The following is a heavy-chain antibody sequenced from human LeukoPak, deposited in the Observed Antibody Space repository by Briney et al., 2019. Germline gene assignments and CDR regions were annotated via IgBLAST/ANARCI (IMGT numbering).Heavy chain of an antibody. CDR1: GFIFSNYG. D-gene: IGHD5-18*01. CDR3: ARDLSIYSYGYHFDY. V-gene: IGHV3-33*01. CDR2: IWYDGNNK. J-gene: IGHJ4*02. Sequence: GGSLRLSCAASGFIFSNYGMHWVRQAPGKGLEWVAVIWYDGNNKYYADSVKGRFTISRDNSKNTLYLQINSLRAEDTAVYYCARDLSIYSYGYHFDYWGQGTLVTVSS.